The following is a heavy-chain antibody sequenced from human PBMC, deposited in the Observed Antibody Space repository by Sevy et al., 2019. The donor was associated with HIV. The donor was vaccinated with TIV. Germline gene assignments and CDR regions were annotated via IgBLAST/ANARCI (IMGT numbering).Heavy chain of an antibody. CDR1: DGSISSYY. CDR3: ARVRFGEIVDY. V-gene: IGHV4-59*01. Sequence: SDTLSLTCTVSDGSISSYYWSWIRQPPGKGLEWIGYIYYSGSTNYNPSLKSRVTISVDTSKNQFSLKLSSVTAADTAVYYCARVRFGEIVDYWGQGTLVTVSS. D-gene: IGHD3-10*01. CDR2: IYYSGST. J-gene: IGHJ4*02.